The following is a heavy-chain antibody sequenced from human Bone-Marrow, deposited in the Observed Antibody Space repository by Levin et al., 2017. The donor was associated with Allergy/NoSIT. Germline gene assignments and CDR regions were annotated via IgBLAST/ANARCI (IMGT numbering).Heavy chain of an antibody. J-gene: IGHJ1*01. V-gene: IGHV3-30*04. CDR3: ARDRNIMLMVFATGLLDN. CDR2: ISNDGSDK. CDR1: GFTLRRYA. D-gene: IGHD2-8*01. Sequence: GGSLRLSCEASGFTLRRYAMHWLRQSAGKGLEWLAVISNDGSDKYYADSVEGRFNISRDDSKNTLYLEINSLRPDDTAVYYCARDRNIMLMVFATGLLDNWGQGTLVTVSS.